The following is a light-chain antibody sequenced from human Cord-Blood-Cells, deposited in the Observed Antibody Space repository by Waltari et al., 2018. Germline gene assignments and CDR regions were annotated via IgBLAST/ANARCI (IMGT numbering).Light chain of an antibody. J-gene: IGLJ3*02. CDR2: EGS. V-gene: IGLV2-23*01. Sequence: SALTQPASVSGSPGQSITISCTGTSSDVGSYNLVSWYQQHPGKAPKLMIYEGSKRPSVFSNRFSGSKSGNTASLTISGLQAEDEADYYCCSYAGSSTWVFGGGTKLTVL. CDR3: CSYAGSSTWV. CDR1: SSDVGSYNL.